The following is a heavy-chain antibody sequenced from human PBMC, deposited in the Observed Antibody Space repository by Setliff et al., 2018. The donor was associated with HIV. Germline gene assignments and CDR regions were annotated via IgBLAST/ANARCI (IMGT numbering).Heavy chain of an antibody. V-gene: IGHV1-69*13. CDR3: ASPNVGCSGGTCYSGSAFDY. D-gene: IGHD2-15*01. CDR2: IIPPVGAA. CDR1: GDTFRNYA. Sequence: GASVKVSCKVSGDTFRNYALNWVRQAPGQGLEWMGGIIPPVGAAVYAQNFQGRVTITADESTSTAYMGLRTLRSEDTAIYYCASPNVGCSGGTCYSGSAFDYWGQGSPGTV. J-gene: IGHJ4*02.